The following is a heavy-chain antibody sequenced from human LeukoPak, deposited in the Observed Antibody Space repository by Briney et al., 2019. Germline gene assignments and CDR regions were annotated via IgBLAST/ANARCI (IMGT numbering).Heavy chain of an antibody. Sequence: PGGSLTLSCAASRFTFSDYTMNWVRQAPGKGLEWVSSISSGSSDIHYADSVKGRFTISRDNAKNSLYLQMNSLRAEDTAVYYCTREGGDLDYGGQGTLVTVSS. D-gene: IGHD4-17*01. CDR3: TREGGDLDY. V-gene: IGHV3-21*01. CDR1: RFTFSDYT. J-gene: IGHJ4*02. CDR2: ISSGSSDI.